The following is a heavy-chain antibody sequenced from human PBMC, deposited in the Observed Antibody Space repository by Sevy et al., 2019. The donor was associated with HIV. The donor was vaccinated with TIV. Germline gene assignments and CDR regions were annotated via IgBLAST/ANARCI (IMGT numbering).Heavy chain of an antibody. Sequence: GGSLRLSCAASGFTFTDYWMRWVRQTPGKGLEWVATIKQDESEKYYVDSVKGRFAISRDNGRNSVSLQMNGLRAEDTALYYCAREVGGYNWRPYYFDSWGQRTLVTVSS. CDR3: AREVGGYNWRPYYFDS. D-gene: IGHD5-12*01. V-gene: IGHV3-7*01. CDR1: GFTFTDYW. J-gene: IGHJ4*02. CDR2: IKQDESEK.